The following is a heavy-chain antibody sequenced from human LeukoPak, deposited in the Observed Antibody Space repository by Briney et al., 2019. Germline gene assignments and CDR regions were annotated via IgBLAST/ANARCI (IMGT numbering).Heavy chain of an antibody. D-gene: IGHD6-13*01. V-gene: IGHV4-34*01. J-gene: IGHJ4*02. CDR1: GGSFSGYY. CDR2: INHSGST. CDR3: ARGVGYSGIAAM. Sequence: SETLSPTCAVYGGSFSGYYWSWIRQPPGKGLEWIGEINHSGSTNYNPSLKSRVTISVDTSKNQFSLKLSSVTAADTAVYYCARGVGYSGIAAMWGQGTLVTVSS.